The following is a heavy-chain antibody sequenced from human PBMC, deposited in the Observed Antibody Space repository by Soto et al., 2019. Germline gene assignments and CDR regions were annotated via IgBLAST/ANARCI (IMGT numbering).Heavy chain of an antibody. J-gene: IGHJ2*01. Sequence: QVQLVESGGGVVQPGRSLRLSCAASGFTFSSYAMHWVRQAPGKGLEWVAVISYDGSNKYYADSVKGRFTISRDNSKNTLYLQMNSLRAEDTAVYYCARDRIASDGYFDLWGRGTLVTVSS. V-gene: IGHV3-30-3*01. CDR1: GFTFSSYA. D-gene: IGHD6-25*01. CDR3: ARDRIASDGYFDL. CDR2: ISYDGSNK.